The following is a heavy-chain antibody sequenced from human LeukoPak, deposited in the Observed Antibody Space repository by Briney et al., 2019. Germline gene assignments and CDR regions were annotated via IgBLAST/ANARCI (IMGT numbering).Heavy chain of an antibody. CDR2: ISAYNGNT. D-gene: IGHD3-10*01. CDR3: AREWEPRGYGSGPLDY. V-gene: IGHV1-18*01. CDR1: GYTFTSYG. J-gene: IGHJ4*02. Sequence: ASVKVSCKASGYTFTSYGISWVRQAPGQGLEWMGWISAYNGNTNYAQKLQGRVTMTTDTSTSTAYMELRSLRSDDTAVYYCAREWEPRGYGSGPLDYWGQGTLVTVSS.